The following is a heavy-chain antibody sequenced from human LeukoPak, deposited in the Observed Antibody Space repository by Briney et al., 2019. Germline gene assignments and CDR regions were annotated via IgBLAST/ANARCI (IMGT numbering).Heavy chain of an antibody. J-gene: IGHJ4*02. V-gene: IGHV1-46*01. D-gene: IGHD3-22*01. Sequence: ASVKVSCKASGYTFTSYYMHWVRQAPGQGLEWMGIINPSGGSTSYAQKFQGRVTMTRDTSTSTVYMELSSLRSEDTAVYYCARAFYDSSGYYDYFDYWGQGTLVTVSS. CDR3: ARAFYDSSGYYDYFDY. CDR1: GYTFTSYY. CDR2: INPSGGST.